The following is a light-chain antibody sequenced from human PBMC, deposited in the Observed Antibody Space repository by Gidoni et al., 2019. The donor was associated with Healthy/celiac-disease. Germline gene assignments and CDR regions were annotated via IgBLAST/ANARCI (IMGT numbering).Light chain of an antibody. CDR3: CSYAGSFYV. CDR1: SSDVGGYNY. V-gene: IGLV2-11*01. Sequence: QSALTQPRPVSGSPGQSVTISCTGTSSDVGGYNYVSWYQQHPGKAPKLMSYDVSKRPSGVPDRFSGSKSGNTASLTISGLQAEDEADYYCCSYAGSFYVFGTGTKVTVL. J-gene: IGLJ1*01. CDR2: DVS.